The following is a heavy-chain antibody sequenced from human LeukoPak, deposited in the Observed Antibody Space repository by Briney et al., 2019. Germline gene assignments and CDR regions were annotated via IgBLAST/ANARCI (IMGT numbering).Heavy chain of an antibody. CDR2: ISGSGGST. CDR1: GFTFSNYG. J-gene: IGHJ4*02. V-gene: IGHV3-23*01. D-gene: IGHD6-19*01. Sequence: GGSLRLSCAASGFTFSNYGMSWVRQAPGKGREWVSGISGSGGSTYYADSVKGRFTISRDSSKNTLYLQMNSLRPEDTAVYYCARVPSSGQWLAFDCWGQGTLVTVSS. CDR3: ARVPSSGQWLAFDC.